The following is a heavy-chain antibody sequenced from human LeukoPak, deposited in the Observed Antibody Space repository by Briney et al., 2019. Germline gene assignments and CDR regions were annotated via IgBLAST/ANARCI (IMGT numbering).Heavy chain of an antibody. CDR3: ARSVFRYQLLSAGGYYFDY. CDR1: GGSFSGYY. D-gene: IGHD2-2*01. J-gene: IGHJ4*02. V-gene: IGHV4-34*01. Sequence: SETLSLTCAVYGGSFSGYYWGWIRQPPGKGLEWIGEINHSGSTNYNPSLKSRVTISVDTSKNQFSLKLSSVTAADTAVYYCARSVFRYQLLSAGGYYFDYWGQGTLVTVSS. CDR2: INHSGST.